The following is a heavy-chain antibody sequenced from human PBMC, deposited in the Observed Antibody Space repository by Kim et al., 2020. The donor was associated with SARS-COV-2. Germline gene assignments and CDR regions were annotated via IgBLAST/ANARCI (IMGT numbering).Heavy chain of an antibody. D-gene: IGHD3-10*01. J-gene: IGHJ4*02. Sequence: IYYADSVKGRFPISRDTARHSVYLQMNSLSVDDTAVYYCARGWFGQAGDYWGQGPRVTVSS. CDR3: ARGWFGQAGDY. V-gene: IGHV3-21*01. CDR2: I.